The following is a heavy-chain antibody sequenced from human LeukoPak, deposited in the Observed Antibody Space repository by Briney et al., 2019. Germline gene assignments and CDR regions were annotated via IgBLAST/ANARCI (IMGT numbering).Heavy chain of an antibody. CDR3: AKGMEEGGDGYNGEAGFDY. J-gene: IGHJ4*02. CDR2: ISWDGGST. Sequence: GGSLRLSCAASGFTFSSYAMSWVRQAPGKGLEWVSLISWDGGSTYYADSVKGRFTISRDNSKNSLYLQMNSLRTEDTALYYCAKGMEEGGDGYNGEAGFDYWGQGTLVTVSS. D-gene: IGHD5-24*01. CDR1: GFTFSSYA. V-gene: IGHV3-43*01.